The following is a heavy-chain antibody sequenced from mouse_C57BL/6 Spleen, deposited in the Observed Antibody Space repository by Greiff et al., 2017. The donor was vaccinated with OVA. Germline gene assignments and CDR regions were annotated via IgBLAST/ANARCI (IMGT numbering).Heavy chain of an antibody. CDR1: GYTFTDYY. V-gene: IGHV1-26*01. CDR3: ASVTTVVKGFAY. D-gene: IGHD1-1*01. Sequence: VQLQQSGPELVKPGASVKISCKASGYTFTDYYMNWVKQSHGKSLEWIGDINPNNGGTSYNQKFKGKATLTVDKSSSTAYMELRSLTSEDTEVYYYASVTTVVKGFAYWGQGTLVTVSA. CDR2: INPNNGGT. J-gene: IGHJ3*01.